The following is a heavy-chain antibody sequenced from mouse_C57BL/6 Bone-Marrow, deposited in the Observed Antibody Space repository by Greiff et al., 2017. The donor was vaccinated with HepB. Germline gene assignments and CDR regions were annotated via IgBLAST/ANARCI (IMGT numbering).Heavy chain of an antibody. CDR3: ARLSSYEGGY. V-gene: IGHV5-6*01. D-gene: IGHD1-1*01. CDR1: GFTFSSYG. CDR2: ISSGGSYT. J-gene: IGHJ2*01. Sequence: EVKLVESGGDLVKPGGSLKLSCAASGFTFSSYGMSWVRQTPDKRLEWVATISSGGSYTYYPDSVKGRFTISRDNAKNTLYLQMSSLKSEDTAMYYCARLSSYEGGYWGQGTTLTVSS.